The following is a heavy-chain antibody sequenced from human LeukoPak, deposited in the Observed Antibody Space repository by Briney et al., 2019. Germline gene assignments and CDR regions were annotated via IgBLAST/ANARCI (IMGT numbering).Heavy chain of an antibody. D-gene: IGHD3-22*01. CDR1: GGSFSGYY. V-gene: IGHV4-34*01. J-gene: IGHJ4*02. Sequence: SETLSLTRAVYGGSFSGYYWSWIRQPPGKGLEWIGEINHSGSTNYNPSLKSRVTISVDTSKNQFSLKLSSVTAADTAVYYCARGLPGYYDSSGYYHDYWGQGTLVTVSS. CDR3: ARGLPGYYDSSGYYHDY. CDR2: INHSGST.